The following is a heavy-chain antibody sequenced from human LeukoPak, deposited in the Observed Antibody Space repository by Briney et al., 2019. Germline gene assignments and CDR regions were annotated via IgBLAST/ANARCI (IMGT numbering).Heavy chain of an antibody. J-gene: IGHJ4*02. CDR2: ISAYNGNT. V-gene: IGHV1-18*01. CDR1: GYTFTSYG. CDR3: ARIGGRECSGDSCYPDY. D-gene: IGHD2-15*01. Sequence: ASVKVSCKASGYTFTSYGISWVRQAPGQGLEWMGWISAYNGNTNYAQKLQGRVTMTTDTSTSTAYMELRSLRSDDTAVYYCARIGGRECSGDSCYPDYWGQGTLVTVSS.